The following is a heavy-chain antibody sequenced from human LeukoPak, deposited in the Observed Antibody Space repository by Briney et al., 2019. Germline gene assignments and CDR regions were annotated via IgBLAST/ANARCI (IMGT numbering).Heavy chain of an antibody. Sequence: ASVKVSCKTSAYPFTTYYMHWVRQAPGQGLEWMGVINPSDGSTSYAQKFRGRLTMTRDTSTSTLYMDLSSLIFEDPAVYFCTRDSSRGWFSVDHWGQGTLVTVSS. CDR2: INPSDGST. CDR1: AYPFTTYY. D-gene: IGHD6-19*01. V-gene: IGHV1-46*01. CDR3: TRDSSRGWFSVDH. J-gene: IGHJ4*02.